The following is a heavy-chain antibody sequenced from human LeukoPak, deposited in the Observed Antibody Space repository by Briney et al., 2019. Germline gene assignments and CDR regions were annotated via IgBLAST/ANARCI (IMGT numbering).Heavy chain of an antibody. Sequence: SEILSLTCIVSGGSFSSYYWSWIRQPPGGGLEWIGYIYYTGSTNYNPSLKSRVTVSVDTSKNQFSLKLSSVTAADTAVYYCARDGLRDCSSTSCPRFFDYWGQGTLVTVSS. J-gene: IGHJ4*02. V-gene: IGHV4-59*12. CDR2: IYYTGST. CDR3: ARDGLRDCSSTSCPRFFDY. D-gene: IGHD2-2*01. CDR1: GGSFSSYY.